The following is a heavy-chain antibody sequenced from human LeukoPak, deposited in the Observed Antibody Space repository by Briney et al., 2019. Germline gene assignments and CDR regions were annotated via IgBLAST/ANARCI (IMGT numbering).Heavy chain of an antibody. CDR2: IYYSGST. J-gene: IGHJ5*02. V-gene: IGHV4-61*08. CDR3: ARAQLGYCSSTSCSWFDP. D-gene: IGHD2-2*01. CDR1: GSSISSGGYY. Sequence: PSQTLSLTCTVSGSSISSGGYYWSWIRQPPGKGLEWIGYIYYSGSTNYNPSLKSRVTVSVDTSTNQFSLKLSSVTAADTAVYYCARAQLGYCSSTSCSWFDPWGQGTLVTVSS.